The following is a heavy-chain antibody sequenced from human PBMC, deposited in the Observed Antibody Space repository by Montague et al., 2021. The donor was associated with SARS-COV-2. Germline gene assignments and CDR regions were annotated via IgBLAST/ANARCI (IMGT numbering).Heavy chain of an antibody. CDR1: GDSVSSNIAT. Sequence: CVISGDSVSSNIATWNWIRQSPSRGLEWLGRTYYRSKWYNDYAESVKSRITIDPDTSKHQFSLHLNSVTPEDTAVYYCARIPVGSKYYFDFWAKEPWAPSPQ. V-gene: IGHV6-1*01. CDR2: TYYRSKWYN. CDR3: ARIPVGSKYYFDF. D-gene: IGHD2-2*01. J-gene: IGHJ4*01.